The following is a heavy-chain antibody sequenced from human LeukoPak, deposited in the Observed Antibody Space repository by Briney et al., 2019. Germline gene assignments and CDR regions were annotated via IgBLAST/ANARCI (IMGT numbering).Heavy chain of an antibody. J-gene: IGHJ6*03. Sequence: GGSLRLSCAASGFSISSYEMNWVRQAPGKGLEWVSYISSSGSTIYYADSVKGRFTISRDNAKNSLYLQMNSLRAGDTAVYYCARVELAPYYYYMDVWGKGTTVTVSS. CDR3: ARVELAPYYYYMDV. CDR1: GFSISSYE. D-gene: IGHD1-26*01. CDR2: ISSSGSTI. V-gene: IGHV3-48*03.